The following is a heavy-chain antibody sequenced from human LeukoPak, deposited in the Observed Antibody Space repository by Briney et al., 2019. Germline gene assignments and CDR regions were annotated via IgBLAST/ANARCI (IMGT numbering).Heavy chain of an antibody. V-gene: IGHV3-48*01. CDR1: GFTFSSSS. CDR3: ARAIARSTSCYGFDY. D-gene: IGHD2-2*01. CDR2: ISSSSSTI. Sequence: GESLRLSCAASGFTFSSSSMNWVRQAPGKGLEWVSYISSSSSTIYYTDSGKGRFTISRDNAKNLLYLQMNNLRAEDTAVYYCARAIARSTSCYGFDYWGQGTLVTVSS. J-gene: IGHJ4*02.